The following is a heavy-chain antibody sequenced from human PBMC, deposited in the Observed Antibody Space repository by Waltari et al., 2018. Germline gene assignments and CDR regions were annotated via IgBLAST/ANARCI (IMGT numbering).Heavy chain of an antibody. CDR2: IHRNGRS. D-gene: IGHD1-26*01. Sequence: QLQLQVSGPGLVKPSGTLSFPCTVSGDSKNSKSWWSWVRQPPEKGLEWIGQIHRNGRSHYNPSLESRVTISLDTSNRQCSLKLTSTTAADTAVYYCARDRGIGLYFDSWGQGTLVTVSP. CDR3: ARDRGIGLYFDS. V-gene: IGHV4-4*02. J-gene: IGHJ4*02. CDR1: GDSKNSKSW.